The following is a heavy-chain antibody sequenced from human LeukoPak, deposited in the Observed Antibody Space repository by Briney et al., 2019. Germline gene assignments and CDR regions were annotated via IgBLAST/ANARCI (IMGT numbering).Heavy chain of an antibody. CDR1: GGSISSSSYY. CDR3: AREPRYCSRTTSCYHANYFYYMDV. Sequence: SETLSLTCTVSGGSISSSSYYWGWIRQPPGKGLEWIGSIYYSGSTSYNPSLESRVTISVDTSKNQFSLKLNSVTAADTAVYYCAREPRYCSRTTSCYHANYFYYMDVWGKGTTVTVSS. D-gene: IGHD2-2*01. J-gene: IGHJ6*03. CDR2: IYYSGST. V-gene: IGHV4-39*07.